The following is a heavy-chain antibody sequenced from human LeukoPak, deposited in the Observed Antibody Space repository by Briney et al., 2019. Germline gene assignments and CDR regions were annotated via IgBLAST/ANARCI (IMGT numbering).Heavy chain of an antibody. Sequence: ASVKVSCKASGYTFTTYGISWVRQAPGQGLEWMGWISAYNNNTKYAQKFQGRVTMTTDTSTSTAYMELRSLRSDDTAVYYCATDRGGSGYDLEVWFDPWGQGTLVTVSS. J-gene: IGHJ5*02. CDR1: GYTFTTYG. V-gene: IGHV1-18*01. CDR2: ISAYNNNT. D-gene: IGHD5-12*01. CDR3: ATDRGGSGYDLEVWFDP.